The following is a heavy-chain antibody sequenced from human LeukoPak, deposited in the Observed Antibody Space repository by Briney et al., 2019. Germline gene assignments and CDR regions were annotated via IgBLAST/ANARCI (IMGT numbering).Heavy chain of an antibody. Sequence: ASVKVSCKASGYTFTNYYIHWVRQAPGQGLEWMGIINPGGRSTSYAQKFQGRVTMTRDTSTSTVYMELSSLRSDDTAVYFCARDTSEGDYAWWFDPWGQGTLVTVAS. J-gene: IGHJ5*02. V-gene: IGHV1-46*01. D-gene: IGHD3-16*01. CDR3: ARDTSEGDYAWWFDP. CDR1: GYTFTNYY. CDR2: INPGGRST.